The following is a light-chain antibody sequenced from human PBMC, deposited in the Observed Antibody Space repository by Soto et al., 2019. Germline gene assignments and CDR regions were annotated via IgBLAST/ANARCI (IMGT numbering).Light chain of an antibody. Sequence: QSVLTQPPSVSGAPGQTVTISCTGSSSNIGAGFDVHWYHQLPGTAPKLLIYANTNRPSGVPDRFSASKSGTSASLAITELRAEDEADYYCQSYDNSLSGWVFGGGTKLTVL. V-gene: IGLV1-40*01. CDR2: ANT. CDR1: SSNIGAGFD. J-gene: IGLJ3*02. CDR3: QSYDNSLSGWV.